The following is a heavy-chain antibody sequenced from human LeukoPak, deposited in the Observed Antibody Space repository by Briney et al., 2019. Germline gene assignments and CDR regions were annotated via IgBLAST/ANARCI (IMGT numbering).Heavy chain of an antibody. CDR3: SKYAVAGPFAY. V-gene: IGHV4-61*02. CDR1: GGSITGGSFY. D-gene: IGHD6-19*01. J-gene: IGHJ4*02. Sequence: SETLSLTCSVSGGSITGGSFYWSWIRQPAGKRLEWIGRVSNNGNTNYNPSLKSRVTISVGTSKNQFFLTLTSVTAADTALYYCSKYAVAGPFAYWGQGSLVTVSS. CDR2: VSNNGNT.